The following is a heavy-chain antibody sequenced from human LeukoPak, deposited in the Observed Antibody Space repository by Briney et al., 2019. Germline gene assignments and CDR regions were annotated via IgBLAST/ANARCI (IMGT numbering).Heavy chain of an antibody. CDR2: NYNSGST. J-gene: IGHJ4*02. CDR1: GDSISIYY. D-gene: IGHD3-10*01. Sequence: SETLSLTCSVSGDSISIYYWSWIRQPPGKGLEWIGYNYNSGSTNYNPSLKSRVTISVDTSKNQFSLKLTSVTAADTAVYYCARDRELGYWGQGTLVTVSS. V-gene: IGHV4-59*01. CDR3: ARDRELGY.